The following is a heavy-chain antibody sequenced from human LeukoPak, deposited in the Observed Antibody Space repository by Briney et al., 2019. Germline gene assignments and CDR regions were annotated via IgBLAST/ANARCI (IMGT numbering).Heavy chain of an antibody. CDR2: IDPDGNT. V-gene: IGHV3-74*01. D-gene: IGHD4-17*01. CDR1: GFTLSNSW. J-gene: IGHJ6*02. CDR3: ARNAYGAQTPSDV. Sequence: GGSLRLSCAASGFTLSNSWMHWVRQAPGKGLVWVSRIDPDGNTDYADSVKGRFTISRDNAKNTLYLQMNSLRAEDTAVYYCARNAYGAQTPSDVWGQGTTVTVSS.